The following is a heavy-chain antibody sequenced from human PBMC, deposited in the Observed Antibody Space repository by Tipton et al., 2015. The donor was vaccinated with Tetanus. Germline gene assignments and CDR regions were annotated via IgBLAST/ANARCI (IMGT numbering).Heavy chain of an antibody. Sequence: TLSLTCSVSGGSLFSGSFYWAWIRQPPGKGLEWIGNIYYNGNTYYLASLKSRVTISADTSKNQFSLRLTSVTAADTAVYYCAGVTAQRTELYFEHWGQGTQVTVSS. CDR2: IYYNGNT. D-gene: IGHD2-8*02. CDR3: AGVTAQRTELYFEH. V-gene: IGHV4-39*07. J-gene: IGHJ1*01. CDR1: GGSLFSGSFY.